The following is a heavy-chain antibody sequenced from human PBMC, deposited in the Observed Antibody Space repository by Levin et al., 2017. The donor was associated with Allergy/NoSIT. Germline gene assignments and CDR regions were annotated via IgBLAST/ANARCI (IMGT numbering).Heavy chain of an antibody. CDR2: ICSSGGT. Sequence: MASETLSLTCSVSAGSISGFCWSWIRQPPGKRPEWIGYICSSGGTNYNPSLRSRVTMSVDTSKKQFSLRLTSVSAADTAVYYCARDLSGYDFWGQGILVTVSS. D-gene: IGHD5-12*01. CDR3: ARDLSGYDF. V-gene: IGHV4-59*01. CDR1: AGSISGFC. J-gene: IGHJ4*02.